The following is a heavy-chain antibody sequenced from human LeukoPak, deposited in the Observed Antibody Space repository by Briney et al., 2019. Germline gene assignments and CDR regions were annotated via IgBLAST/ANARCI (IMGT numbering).Heavy chain of an antibody. Sequence: PGGSLRLSCAASGFTFGTYWMTWVRQAPGKGLEWVANIKQDGSEKFYVDSVKGRFTISRDNAKNSLYLQMNSLRAEDTAVYYCARGVGALGLVVYWGQGTLVTVSS. V-gene: IGHV3-7*04. CDR2: IKQDGSEK. CDR3: ARGVGALGLVVY. D-gene: IGHD1-26*01. J-gene: IGHJ4*02. CDR1: GFTFGTYW.